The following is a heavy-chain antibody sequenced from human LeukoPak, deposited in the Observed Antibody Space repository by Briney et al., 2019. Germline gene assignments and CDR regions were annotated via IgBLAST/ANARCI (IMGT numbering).Heavy chain of an antibody. CDR2: ISSNGGST. D-gene: IGHD3-10*01. CDR1: GFTFSSYA. V-gene: IGHV3-64D*09. J-gene: IGHJ4*02. CDR3: VKDWDYGSGSYLGTYFDY. Sequence: GGSLRLSCAASGFTFSSYAMHWVRQAPGKGLEYVSAISSNGGSTYYADSVKGRFTISRDNSKNTLYLQMSSLRAEDTAVYYCVKDWDYGSGSYLGTYFDYWGQGTLVTVSS.